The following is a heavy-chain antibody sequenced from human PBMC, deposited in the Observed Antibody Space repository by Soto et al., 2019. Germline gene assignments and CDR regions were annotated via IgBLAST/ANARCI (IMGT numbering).Heavy chain of an antibody. D-gene: IGHD5-12*01. CDR3: AKDGGQDGYFGNWFDP. J-gene: IGHJ5*02. Sequence: QVQLVQSGAEVKKPGSSVKVSCKASGGTFSNYAITWVRQAPGQGLEWLGRIIPIFGSANYAQKFQGRVTITADESTTTADMALSSLRSDDTAVYYCAKDGGQDGYFGNWFDPWGQVTLVSVCS. V-gene: IGHV1-69*15. CDR2: IIPIFGSA. CDR1: GGTFSNYA.